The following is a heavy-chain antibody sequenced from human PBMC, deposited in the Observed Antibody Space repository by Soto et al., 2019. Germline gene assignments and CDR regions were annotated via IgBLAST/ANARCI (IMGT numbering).Heavy chain of an antibody. V-gene: IGHV1-18*01. CDR2: ISAYNGNT. CDR3: VVAAQPSYFDS. J-gene: IGHJ4*02. CDR1: GYTFTSYG. D-gene: IGHD2-15*01. Sequence: QVQLVQSGAEVKKPGASVKVSCKASGYTFTSYGISWVRQAPGQGLEWMGWISAYNGNTNYAQKLQGRVTMTTDTPPITAYMELRCRGSDDTAVYYCVVAAQPSYFDSWGQGTLVTVSS.